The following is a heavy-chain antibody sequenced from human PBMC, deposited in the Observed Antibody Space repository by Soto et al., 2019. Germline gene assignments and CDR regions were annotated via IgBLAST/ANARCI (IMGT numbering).Heavy chain of an antibody. V-gene: IGHV3-23*01. J-gene: IGHJ6*02. CDR2: ISGSGGST. Sequence: GGSLRLSCAASGFTFSTYAMSWVRQAPGKGPEWVSAISGSGGSTYYADSVKGRFTISRDNSKNTLYLQMSSLRAEDTAVYYCAKTMVLLWFGELGPWGQGTTVTVS. D-gene: IGHD3-10*01. CDR1: GFTFSTYA. CDR3: AKTMVLLWFGELGP.